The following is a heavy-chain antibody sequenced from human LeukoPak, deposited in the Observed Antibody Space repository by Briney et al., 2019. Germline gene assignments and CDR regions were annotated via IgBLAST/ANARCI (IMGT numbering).Heavy chain of an antibody. D-gene: IGHD2-2*02. Sequence: HPGGSLRLSCAASGFTFSSYGMHWVRQAPGKGLEWVAFIRYDGSNKYYADSVKGRFTISRDNSKNTLYLQMNSLRAEDTAVYYCAKDSSDIVVVPAAITYYYYYMDVWGKGTTVTISS. CDR3: AKDSSDIVVVPAAITYYYYYMDV. J-gene: IGHJ6*03. V-gene: IGHV3-30*02. CDR2: IRYDGSNK. CDR1: GFTFSSYG.